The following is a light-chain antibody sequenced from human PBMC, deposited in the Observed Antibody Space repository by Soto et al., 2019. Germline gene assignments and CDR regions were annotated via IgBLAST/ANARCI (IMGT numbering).Light chain of an antibody. J-gene: IGLJ3*02. V-gene: IGLV4-69*01. CDR1: SGHISYA. CDR2: LNSDGSH. Sequence: QSVLTQSPSASASLGASVKLTCTLSSGHISYAIAWHQQQPEKGPRYLMMLNSDGSHSTGVGIPDRFSGSSSGAERYLTISSLQSEDEADYYCQTWGTGLLVFGAGTKLTVL. CDR3: QTWGTGLLV.